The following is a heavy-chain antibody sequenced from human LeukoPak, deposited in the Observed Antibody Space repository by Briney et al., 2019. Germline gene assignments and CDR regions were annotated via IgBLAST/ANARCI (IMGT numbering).Heavy chain of an antibody. J-gene: IGHJ4*02. Sequence: SETLSLTCTVSGHSISSPYYWAWIRQPPGKGLEWIGSIYYSGSTYYNPSLKSRVTISVDTSKNQFSLKLSSVTAADTAVYYCARGSYCTNGVCYTGGFDYWGQGTLVTVSS. D-gene: IGHD2-8*01. CDR3: ARGSYCTNGVCYTGGFDY. V-gene: IGHV4-38-2*02. CDR1: GHSISSPYY. CDR2: IYYSGST.